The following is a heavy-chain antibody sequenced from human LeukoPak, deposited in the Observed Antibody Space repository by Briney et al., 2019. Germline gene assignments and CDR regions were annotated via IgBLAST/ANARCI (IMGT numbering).Heavy chain of an antibody. CDR2: ISAYNGNT. Sequence: ASVKVSCKASGHTFTSYGISWVRQGPGQGLEWMGWISAYNGNTNYAQKLQGRVTMTTDTSTSTAYMELRSLRSDDTAVYYCARARIAAASKVHYYFDYWGQGTLVAVSS. D-gene: IGHD6-13*01. CDR3: ARARIAAASKVHYYFDY. J-gene: IGHJ4*02. V-gene: IGHV1-18*01. CDR1: GHTFTSYG.